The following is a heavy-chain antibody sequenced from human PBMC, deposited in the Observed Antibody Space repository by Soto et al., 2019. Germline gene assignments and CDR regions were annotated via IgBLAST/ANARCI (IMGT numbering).Heavy chain of an antibody. D-gene: IGHD6-6*01. CDR2: TYPGDSDT. V-gene: IGHV5-51*01. CDR3: ARTPRSSLYYFDY. Sequence: PGESLKISCKGSGYSFTSYWIGWVRQMPGKGLEWMGITYPGDSDTRYSPSFQGQVTISADKSISTAYLQWSSLKASDTAMYYCARTPRSSLYYFDYWGQGTLVTVSS. J-gene: IGHJ4*02. CDR1: GYSFTSYW.